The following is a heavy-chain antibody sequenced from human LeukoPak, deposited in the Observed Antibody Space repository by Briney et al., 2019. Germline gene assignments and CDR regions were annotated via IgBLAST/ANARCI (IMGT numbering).Heavy chain of an antibody. CDR2: ISSSSSTI. D-gene: IGHD3-22*01. CDR1: GFXFSSYN. V-gene: IGHV3-48*02. CDR3: ARDYYDRTGYHDAFDI. Sequence: GGSLRLSCAASGFXFSSYNINWVRQAPGKGLEWVSYISSSSSTIYYADSVKGRFTISRDNPKNSLYLQMNSLRDEDTAVYYCARDYYDRTGYHDAFDIWGQGTMVTVSS. J-gene: IGHJ3*02.